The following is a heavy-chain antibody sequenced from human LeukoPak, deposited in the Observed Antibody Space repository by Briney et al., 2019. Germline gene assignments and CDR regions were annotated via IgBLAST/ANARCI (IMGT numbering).Heavy chain of an antibody. CDR3: ARGTWTDAFDI. CDR2: IYYSGST. CDR1: GGSISSYY. J-gene: IGHJ3*02. Sequence: PSETLSLTCTVSGGSISSYYWSWIRQPPGKELEWIGYIYYSGSTNYNPSLKSRVTISVDTSKNQFSLKLTSVTAADTAVYYCARGTWTDAFDIWGQGTTVTVSS. V-gene: IGHV4-59*12. D-gene: IGHD1-1*01.